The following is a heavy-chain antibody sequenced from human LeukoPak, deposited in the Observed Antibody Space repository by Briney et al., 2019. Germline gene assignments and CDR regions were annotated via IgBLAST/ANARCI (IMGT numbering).Heavy chain of an antibody. CDR1: GGSFSDYY. Sequence: PSETLSLTCAVYGGSFSDYYWSWIRQPPGKGLEWVGKINHSGKTNYNPSLKSRVSISVDTSKNQFSLKLSSVTAADTAIYYCARRLKSASQYMDVWGKGTTVTIS. J-gene: IGHJ6*03. V-gene: IGHV4-34*01. CDR2: INHSGKT. CDR3: ARRLKSASQYMDV.